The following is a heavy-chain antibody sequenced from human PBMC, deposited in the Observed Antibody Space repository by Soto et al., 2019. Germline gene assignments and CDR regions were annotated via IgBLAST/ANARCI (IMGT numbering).Heavy chain of an antibody. Sequence: QVQLVQSGAEVKKPGSSVKVSCKASGGTFSSYTISWVRQAPGQGLEWMGRIIPILGIANYAQKFQGRVTITADKSTSTAYMELSSLRSEDTAVYYYARCGEAVAGMLWFDPWGQGTLVTVSS. J-gene: IGHJ5*02. D-gene: IGHD6-19*01. CDR1: GGTFSSYT. V-gene: IGHV1-69*02. CDR3: ARCGEAVAGMLWFDP. CDR2: IIPILGIA.